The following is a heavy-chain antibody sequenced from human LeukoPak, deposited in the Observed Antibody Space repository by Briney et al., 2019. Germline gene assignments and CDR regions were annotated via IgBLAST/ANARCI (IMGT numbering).Heavy chain of an antibody. CDR1: GGSFSGYY. V-gene: IGHV4-59*01. CDR3: AGGYSYESTYYYMDV. Sequence: SETLSLTCAVYGGSFSGYYWSWIRQPPGKGLEWIGYIYYSGSTNYNPSLKSRVTISVDTSKNQFSLKLSSVTAADTAVYYCAGGYSYESTYYYMDVWGKGTMVTISS. CDR2: IYYSGST. J-gene: IGHJ6*03. D-gene: IGHD5-18*01.